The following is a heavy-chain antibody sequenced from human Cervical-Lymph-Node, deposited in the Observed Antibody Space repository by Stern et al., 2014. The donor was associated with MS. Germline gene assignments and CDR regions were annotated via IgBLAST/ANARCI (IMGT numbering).Heavy chain of an antibody. CDR1: GFTFEDYA. Sequence: VQLVESGGGVVQPGGSQRLSCTASGFTFEDYAMEWVRQVPGKGLEWGAMIWYDGSQKYYGDSVRGRFPVSRDNSRNTLYLQMKSLSLEDTAVYYCARKIPDYYYYAMDVWGQGTTVTVSS. V-gene: IGHV3-33*01. D-gene: IGHD2-2*02. CDR3: ARKIPDYYYYAMDV. J-gene: IGHJ6*02. CDR2: IWYDGSQK.